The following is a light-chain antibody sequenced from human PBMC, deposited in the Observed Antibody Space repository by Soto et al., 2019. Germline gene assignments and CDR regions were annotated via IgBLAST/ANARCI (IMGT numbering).Light chain of an antibody. V-gene: IGLV1-51*01. CDR1: SSNIGNNY. CDR3: CSYAVTNILV. J-gene: IGLJ2*01. Sequence: QSVLTQPPSVSAAPGQKVTLSCSGSSSNIGNNYVSWYQQVPGTAPKLLIYDNNKRPSGSPDRFSGSKSGNTASLTISGLQAEDEADYYCCSYAVTNILVVGGGTKLTVL. CDR2: DNN.